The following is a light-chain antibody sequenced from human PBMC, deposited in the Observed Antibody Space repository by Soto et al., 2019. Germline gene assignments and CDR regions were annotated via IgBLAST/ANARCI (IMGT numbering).Light chain of an antibody. CDR3: QQYKAWPPYT. V-gene: IGKV3-15*01. CDR1: QSVGKN. J-gene: IGKJ2*01. CDR2: ATS. Sequence: EIVMTQSPATLSVSPGERATLSCRASQSVGKNLAWYQQRPGQAPTLLIYATSTRAAAVPARFTGAGSGTEFTLSISSLQFEDSAIYYCQQYKAWPPYTFGQGTRLEI.